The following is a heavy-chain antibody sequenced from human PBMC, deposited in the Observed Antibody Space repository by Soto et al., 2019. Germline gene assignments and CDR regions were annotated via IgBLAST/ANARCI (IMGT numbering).Heavy chain of an antibody. CDR2: INSDGSST. V-gene: IGHV3-74*01. D-gene: IGHD3-22*01. CDR3: AREETYYYDSSGYYGGGAFDI. J-gene: IGHJ3*02. Sequence: GGSLRLSCAASGFTFSSYWMHWVRQAPGKGLVWVSRINSDGSSTSYADSVKGRFTISRDNAKNTLYLQMNSLRAEDTAVYYCAREETYYYDSSGYYGGGAFDIWGQGTMVTVSS. CDR1: GFTFSSYW.